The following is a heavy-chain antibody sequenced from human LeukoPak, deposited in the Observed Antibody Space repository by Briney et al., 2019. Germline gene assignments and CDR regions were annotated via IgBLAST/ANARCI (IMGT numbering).Heavy chain of an antibody. CDR2: IYYTGNT. V-gene: IGHV4-39*01. Sequence: SETLSLTCTVSGASIRSSSYYWGWIRQPPGKGLEWIASIYYTGNTYYNPSLNRRVTISVDTSKNQFSLKLSSVTAADTAIYYCARLWLRDAFEIWGQGTMVTVSS. CDR3: ARLWLRDAFEI. J-gene: IGHJ3*02. D-gene: IGHD3-22*01. CDR1: GASIRSSSYY.